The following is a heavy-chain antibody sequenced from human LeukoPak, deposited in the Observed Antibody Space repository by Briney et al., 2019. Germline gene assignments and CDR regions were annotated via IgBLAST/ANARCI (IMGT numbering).Heavy chain of an antibody. V-gene: IGHV3-23*01. D-gene: IGHD3-3*01. CDR2: TFQGGGEI. CDR3: ARVPRVAGKTIQTNYDDFWSYDYYMDV. Sequence: GGSLRLSCAASGFTFSDFAMIWVRQPPGKGLEWVSSTFQGGGEIHYADSVRGRFTISRDNSRSTLFLQMNSLRGEDTAVYYCARVPRVAGKTIQTNYDDFWSYDYYMDVWGKGTTVTVSS. J-gene: IGHJ6*03. CDR1: GFTFSDFA.